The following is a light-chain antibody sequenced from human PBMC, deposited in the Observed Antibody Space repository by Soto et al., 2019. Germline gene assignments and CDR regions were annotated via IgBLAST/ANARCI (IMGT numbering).Light chain of an antibody. Sequence: DIQMTQSPSILAASVGCRCTITCRASQSIDTWLAWHKQKPGKAPKLLISKASSLESGVPSRFSGSGSGTEFPLTISRMKPDDFATYYCQQYNTYRAFGHGTKVDIK. CDR1: QSIDTW. CDR2: KAS. CDR3: QQYNTYRA. J-gene: IGKJ1*01. V-gene: IGKV1-5*03.